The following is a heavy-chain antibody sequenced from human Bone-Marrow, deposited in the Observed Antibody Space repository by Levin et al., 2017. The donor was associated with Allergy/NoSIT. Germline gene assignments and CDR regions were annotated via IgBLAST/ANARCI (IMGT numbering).Heavy chain of an antibody. CDR2: VNPSGGST. CDR1: GFTFNTYA. D-gene: IGHD3-3*01. Sequence: HGESLKISCAASGFTFNTYAMTWVRQAPGKGLEWVSAVNPSGGSTYYAGSVKGRFIISRDNSKNTLYLQMNSLRIEDTAVYYCGKGGYDHWSGYSMDVWGQGTTVTVSS. V-gene: IGHV3-23*01. CDR3: GKGGYDHWSGYSMDV. J-gene: IGHJ6*02.